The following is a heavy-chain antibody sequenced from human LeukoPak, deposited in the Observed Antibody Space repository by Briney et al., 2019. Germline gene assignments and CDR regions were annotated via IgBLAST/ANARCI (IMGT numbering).Heavy chain of an antibody. CDR3: ARDNSGEAADISDAFDI. V-gene: IGHV1-18*01. Sequence: ASVKVSCKVSGYSFTDYGLCWVRQAPGQGLEWMGWISTYNDNRKYAQNLQGRVSMTTDTSTSTAHMELRNLKSDDTAVYFCARDNSGEAADISDAFDIWGQGTKVTVSS. D-gene: IGHD3-16*01. CDR2: ISTYNDNR. CDR1: GYSFTDYG. J-gene: IGHJ3*02.